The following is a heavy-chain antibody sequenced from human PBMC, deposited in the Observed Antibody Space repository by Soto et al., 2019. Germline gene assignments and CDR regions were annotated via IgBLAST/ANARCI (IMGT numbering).Heavy chain of an antibody. V-gene: IGHV2-5*01. CDR2: ISWNDDK. CDR3: AHSRGPTSGSSSLHWFDPWGSGSSSLYCIDP. Sequence: KSGPTLVSPTQTLTLTCTFSGFSLSTNGVGVGWIRQPPGKALEWLALISWNDDKRYSPSLKSRLTITKDTSKNQVFLTMTDMEPVDTATYYCAHSRGPTSGSSSLHWFDPWGSGSSSLYCIDPWGQGTLVTVSS. CDR1: GFSLSTNGVG. D-gene: IGHD3-10*01. J-gene: IGHJ5*02.